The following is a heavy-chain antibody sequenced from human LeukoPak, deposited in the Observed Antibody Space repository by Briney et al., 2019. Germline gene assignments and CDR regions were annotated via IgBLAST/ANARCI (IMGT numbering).Heavy chain of an antibody. Sequence: SETLSLSCAVSGGSISSSNWWSWVRQAPGKGLEWIGEIYHSGSTNYNPSLKSRVTISVDKSKNQFSLKLSSVTAADTAVYYCARIPVGGTMVRGVRDWGQGTLVTVSS. V-gene: IGHV4-4*02. CDR2: IYHSGST. D-gene: IGHD3-10*01. J-gene: IGHJ4*02. CDR3: ARIPVGGTMVRGVRD. CDR1: GGSISSSNW.